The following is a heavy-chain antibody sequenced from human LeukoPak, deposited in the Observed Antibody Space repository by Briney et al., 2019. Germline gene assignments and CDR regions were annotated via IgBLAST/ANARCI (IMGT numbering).Heavy chain of an antibody. V-gene: IGHV1-24*01. Sequence: GASVKVSCKVSGYTLTELSKHWVRQAPGKGLEWMGGLDPEDGETINAQKFQGRVTMTEDTSTDTAYMELSSLTSEDTAIYYCATDWGNSGSYYELDCWGQGTLVTVSS. CDR3: ATDWGNSGSYYELDC. CDR1: GYTLTELS. J-gene: IGHJ4*02. CDR2: LDPEDGET. D-gene: IGHD1-26*01.